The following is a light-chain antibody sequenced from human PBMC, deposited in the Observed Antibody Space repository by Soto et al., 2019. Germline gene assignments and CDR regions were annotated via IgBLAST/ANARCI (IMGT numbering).Light chain of an antibody. J-gene: IGKJ5*01. CDR3: QQSYNSPPIT. CDR1: QSISSW. CDR2: DAS. V-gene: IGKV1-5*01. Sequence: DIQMTQSPSTLSASVGDRVTITCRASQSISSWLAWYQQKPGKAPKLLIYDASSLESGVPSRFSGSGSGTEFTLTISSLTPEDFATYYCQQSYNSPPITFGQGTRLEIK.